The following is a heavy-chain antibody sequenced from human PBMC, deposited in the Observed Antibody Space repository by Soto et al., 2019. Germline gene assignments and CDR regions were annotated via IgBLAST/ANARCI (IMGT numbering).Heavy chain of an antibody. CDR2: IIPIFGAA. V-gene: IGHV1-69*01. D-gene: IGHD3-3*01. J-gene: IGHJ3*02. CDR3: ARVPDGRSFYHAFDI. Sequence: QVQLVQSGAEVKKPGSSVKVSRKASGGTFSSYAISWVRQAPGQGLEWMGGIIPIFGAANYAQKFQGRVTITADESTSTAYVELSSLTSEDTAVYYCARVPDGRSFYHAFDIWGQGTMVTVSS. CDR1: GGTFSSYA.